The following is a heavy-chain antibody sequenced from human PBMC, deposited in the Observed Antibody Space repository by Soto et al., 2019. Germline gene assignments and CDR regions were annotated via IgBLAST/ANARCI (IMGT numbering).Heavy chain of an antibody. J-gene: IGHJ6*04. CDR3: DRALFLRSGAHYLGMEV. D-gene: IGHD3-3*01. CDR1: GGSISSGDYY. CDR2: IYYSGST. V-gene: IGHV4-30-4*01. Sequence: NPSETLSLTCTVSGGSISSGDYYWSWIRQPPGKGLEWIGYIYYSGSTYYNPSLKSRVTISVDTSKNQFSLKLSSVTAADTAVYYCDRALFLRSGAHYLGMEVWGKGTTVNVSA.